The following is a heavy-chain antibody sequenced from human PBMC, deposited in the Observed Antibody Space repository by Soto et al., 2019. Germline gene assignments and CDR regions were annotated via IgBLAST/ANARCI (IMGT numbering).Heavy chain of an antibody. Sequence: QVQLVESGGGVVQPGRALRLSCAASGFTFSSYGMHWVRQSPGKGLERVAVISYDGSNTYYADSVKGRFNISRHNSKNTLYLQMNSLRAEDTAVYYCAKISPDEKYYDSSCRVGGFDYWGQGTLGTVSS. CDR1: GFTFSSYG. V-gene: IGHV3-30*18. CDR3: AKISPDEKYYDSSCRVGGFDY. J-gene: IGHJ4*02. D-gene: IGHD3-22*01. CDR2: ISYDGSNT.